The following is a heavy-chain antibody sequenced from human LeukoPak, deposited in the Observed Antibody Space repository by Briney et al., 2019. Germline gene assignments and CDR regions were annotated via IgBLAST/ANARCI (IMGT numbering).Heavy chain of an antibody. CDR3: ARFMAVDSDNWFDP. D-gene: IGHD5-12*01. CDR1: GFTVSSNY. Sequence: GGSLRLSCAASGFTVSSNYMSWVRQAPGKGLEWVSVIYSGGSTYYADSVKRRFTISRDNSKNTLYLQMNSLRAEDTAVYYCARFMAVDSDNWFDPWGQGTLVTVSS. J-gene: IGHJ5*02. V-gene: IGHV3-66*02. CDR2: IYSGGST.